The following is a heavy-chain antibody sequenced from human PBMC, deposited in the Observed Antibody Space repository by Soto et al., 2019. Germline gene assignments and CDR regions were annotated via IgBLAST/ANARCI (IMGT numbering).Heavy chain of an antibody. CDR1: GFTFTTYA. Sequence: EVQLLESGGGLVQPGGSLRLPCAASGFTFTTYAMSWVPQPPGKGLGWVSGISSSGDIPYYADSVKGRFTISRDQSKKTVYLQMNSLRAEDTALYYCAKVNSIVGDGDHDYWGQGTLVSVSS. CDR2: ISSSGDIP. V-gene: IGHV3-23*01. CDR3: AKVNSIVGDGDHDY. J-gene: IGHJ4*02. D-gene: IGHD4-17*01.